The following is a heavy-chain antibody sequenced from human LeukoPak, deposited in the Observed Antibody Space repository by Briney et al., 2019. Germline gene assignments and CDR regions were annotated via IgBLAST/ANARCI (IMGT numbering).Heavy chain of an antibody. CDR1: GFTFSNYD. J-gene: IGHJ4*02. D-gene: IGHD1-14*01. CDR3: ARGAYKGGNMLDY. Sequence: QPGRSLRLSCAASGFTFSNYDMHWVRQAPDKGLEWVAVIWYNGNTKFYADSVEGRFTISRDNSKDTLFLQMNSLRAEDTAVYSCARGAYKGGNMLDYWGQGTLVTVSS. CDR2: IWYNGNTK. V-gene: IGHV3-33*08.